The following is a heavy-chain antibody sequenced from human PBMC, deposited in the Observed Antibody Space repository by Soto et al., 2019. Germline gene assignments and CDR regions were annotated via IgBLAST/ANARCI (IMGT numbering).Heavy chain of an antibody. CDR2: ISLYSDGT. J-gene: IGHJ5*02. Sequence: SVKVSCKNSGYTFSNYGITWVRQAPGQPLEWLGWISLYSDGTNYAQKFQGRVSMTTDTSTTTAYMELRSLRSDDTAVYYCARVVPGAEAWFGPWGQGTLVTVSS. D-gene: IGHD2-2*01. V-gene: IGHV1-18*01. CDR3: ARVVPGAEAWFGP. CDR1: GYTFSNYG.